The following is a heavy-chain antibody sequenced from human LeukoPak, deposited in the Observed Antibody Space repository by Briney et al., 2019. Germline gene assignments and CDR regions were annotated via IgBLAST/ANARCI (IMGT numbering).Heavy chain of an antibody. CDR2: ITPNADRT. Sequence: PGGSLRLSCAASGFTFGSYGMSWVRQAPGKGLEWVSFITPNADRTSYADSVEGRFTISRDNPRNTLYMQMNSLRAEDTAVYYCAKGGRSSGWILYYFDYWGQGTLVTVSS. V-gene: IGHV3-23*01. D-gene: IGHD6-19*01. CDR1: GFTFGSYG. J-gene: IGHJ4*02. CDR3: AKGGRSSGWILYYFDY.